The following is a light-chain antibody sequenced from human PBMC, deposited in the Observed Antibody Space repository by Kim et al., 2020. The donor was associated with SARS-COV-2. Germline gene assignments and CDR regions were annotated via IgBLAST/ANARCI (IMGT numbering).Light chain of an antibody. Sequence: SLSPGDSATLSCRASGSVSSSHFAWYQQKPGQAPRLLINAVSNRATGIPDRFIGSGSGTDFTLTISRLEPEDFAMYYCQQYDGAYTFGQGTKLEI. CDR1: GSVSSSH. V-gene: IGKV3-20*01. CDR2: AVS. J-gene: IGKJ2*01. CDR3: QQYDGAYT.